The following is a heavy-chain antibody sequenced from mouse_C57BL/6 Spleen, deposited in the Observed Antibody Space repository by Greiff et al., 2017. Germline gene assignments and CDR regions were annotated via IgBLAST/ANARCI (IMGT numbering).Heavy chain of an antibody. Sequence: QVQLQQSGAELMKPGASVKLSCKATGYTFPGYWIEWVKQRPGHGLEWIGEILPGSGSTNYNEKFKGKATFTADTSSNTAYMRLSSLTTEDSAIYYCARDYDYDGFAYWGQGTLVTVSA. J-gene: IGHJ3*01. D-gene: IGHD2-4*01. CDR1: GYTFPGYW. CDR3: ARDYDYDGFAY. CDR2: ILPGSGST. V-gene: IGHV1-9*01.